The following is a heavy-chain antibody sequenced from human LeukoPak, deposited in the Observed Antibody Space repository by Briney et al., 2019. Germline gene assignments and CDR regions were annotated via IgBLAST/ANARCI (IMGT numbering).Heavy chain of an antibody. V-gene: IGHV4-61*02. J-gene: IGHJ5*02. CDR3: AKHSILGLVASFDP. CDR1: GGSISSGSYY. CDR2: IYTSGST. Sequence: KTSETLSLTCTVSGGSISSGSYYWSWIRQPAGKGLEWIGRIYTSGSTNYNPSLKSRVTISVDTSKNQFSLKLSSVTAADTAVYYCAKHSILGLVASFDPWGQGTLVTVSS. D-gene: IGHD5-12*01.